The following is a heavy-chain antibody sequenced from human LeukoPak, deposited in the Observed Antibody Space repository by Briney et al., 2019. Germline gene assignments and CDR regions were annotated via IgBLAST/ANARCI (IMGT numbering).Heavy chain of an antibody. D-gene: IGHD6-13*01. CDR1: GFTFSSYW. Sequence: GGSLRLSCAASGFTFSSYWMNWVRQAPGKGLEWVAIIKQDGTETFYVDSVKGRFTISRDNSKNTLYLQMNSLRAEDTAVYYCAKKGIAAALDPPGHWGQGTLVTVSS. V-gene: IGHV3-7*03. CDR3: AKKGIAAALDPPGH. J-gene: IGHJ1*01. CDR2: IKQDGTET.